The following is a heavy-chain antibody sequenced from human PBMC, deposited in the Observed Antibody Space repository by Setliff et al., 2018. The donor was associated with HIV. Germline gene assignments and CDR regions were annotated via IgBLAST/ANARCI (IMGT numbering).Heavy chain of an antibody. D-gene: IGHD5-12*01. J-gene: IGHJ5*02. CDR1: GYTCTDYF. CDR3: ARAHFLVAMTRNWFDP. V-gene: IGHV1-2*02. Sequence: ASVKVSCKASGYTCTDYFMHWVRQAPGQGLEWMGWISPNNGDTNIPQTFQGRVTMTTDTSTNTAHMELIRPRFDDTAVYYCARAHFLVAMTRNWFDPWGQGTLVTVS. CDR2: ISPNNGDT.